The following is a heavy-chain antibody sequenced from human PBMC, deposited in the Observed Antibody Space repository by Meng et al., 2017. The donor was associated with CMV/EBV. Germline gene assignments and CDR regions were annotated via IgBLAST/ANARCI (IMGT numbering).Heavy chain of an antibody. Sequence: GESLKISCAASGFTFSDYWMHWVRKVPGKGLLWVSHINEDGSETNYADAVKGRFTIWRDNTKNTMYLQMNYLRAEDTAVYYCARDPVRSPSFWGQRILVTVSS. CDR1: GFTFSDYW. D-gene: IGHD3-10*01. CDR3: ARDPVRSPSF. CDR2: INEDGSET. J-gene: IGHJ4*02. V-gene: IGHV3-74*01.